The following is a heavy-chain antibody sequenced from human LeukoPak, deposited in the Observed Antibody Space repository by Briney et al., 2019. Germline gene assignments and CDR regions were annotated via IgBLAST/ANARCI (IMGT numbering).Heavy chain of an antibody. Sequence: SETLSLICAVSGYSITSSSWWGWIRQPPGKGLGWIGYIYHSGTTYYNPSLQSRVTMSVDTSKNQFSLKLSSVTAVDTAVYYCARKDNVYYYFDYWGQGTLVTVSS. D-gene: IGHD3-10*01. V-gene: IGHV4-28*01. CDR2: IYHSGTT. CDR1: GYSITSSSW. J-gene: IGHJ4*02. CDR3: ARKDNVYYYFDY.